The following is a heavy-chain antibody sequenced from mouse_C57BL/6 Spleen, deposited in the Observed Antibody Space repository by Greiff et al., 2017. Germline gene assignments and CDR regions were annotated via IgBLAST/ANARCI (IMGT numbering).Heavy chain of an antibody. D-gene: IGHD2-3*01. CDR3: ARNSLGLSYDGYYLYYFDY. Sequence: VMLVESGPGLVQPSQSLSITCTVSGFSFTSYGVHWVRQSPGKGLEWLGVIWSGGSTDYNAAFISRLSISKDNSKSQVFFKMNSLQADDTAIYYCARNSLGLSYDGYYLYYFDYWGQGTTLTVSS. J-gene: IGHJ2*01. CDR2: IWSGGST. V-gene: IGHV2-2*01. CDR1: GFSFTSYG.